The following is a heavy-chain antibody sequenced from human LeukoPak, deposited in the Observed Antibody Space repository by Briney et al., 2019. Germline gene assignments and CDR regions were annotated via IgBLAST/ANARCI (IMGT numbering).Heavy chain of an antibody. Sequence: GASVKVSCTPSGYTFTSFDINWVRQAPGQGLEWMGYLNPNNGTTGYAQKFQGRVTLTRDTSRGTAYMEVNGLKSDDTAIYFCARAFYSSSSGGGNYFDYWGLGTMVTVSS. J-gene: IGHJ4*01. CDR2: LNPNNGTT. CDR3: ARAFYSSSSGGGNYFDY. CDR1: GYTFTSFD. D-gene: IGHD6-6*01. V-gene: IGHV1-8*01.